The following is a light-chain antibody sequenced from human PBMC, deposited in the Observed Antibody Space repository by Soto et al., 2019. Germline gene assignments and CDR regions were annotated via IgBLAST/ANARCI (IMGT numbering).Light chain of an antibody. CDR2: SND. CDR3: AVWDDSLNAAV. J-gene: IGLJ7*01. CDR1: SSNIGSNS. Sequence: QSVLTQPPSASGTPGQRVTISCSGRSSNIGSNSVNWYQQLPETSPKLLIYSNDLRFSGVPDRFSDSKSGTSASLAISGLQSEDEGDYYCAVWDDSLNAAVFGGGTQLTVL. V-gene: IGLV1-44*01.